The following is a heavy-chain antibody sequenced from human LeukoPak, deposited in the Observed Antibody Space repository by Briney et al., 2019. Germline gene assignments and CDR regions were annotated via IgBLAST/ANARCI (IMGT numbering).Heavy chain of an antibody. CDR3: AKWPEGAMDYFDY. CDR2: ISGDGTRT. V-gene: IGHV3-23*01. Sequence: GGSLRLSCEASGFTFSSYWMHWVRQAPVKGLEWVSAISGDGTRTYYADSVKGRFTISRDNSKNTLYLEMSSLRVEDTAIYYCAKWPEGAMDYFDYWGQGTLVTVSS. J-gene: IGHJ4*02. D-gene: IGHD3-16*01. CDR1: GFTFSSYW.